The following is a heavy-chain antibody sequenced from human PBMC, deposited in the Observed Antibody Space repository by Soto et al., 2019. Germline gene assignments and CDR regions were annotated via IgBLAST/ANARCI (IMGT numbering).Heavy chain of an antibody. CDR1: GFTFSSYA. J-gene: IGHJ6*02. CDR3: ARDRAARKTYYYYYYGMDV. D-gene: IGHD6-13*01. V-gene: IGHV3-30-3*01. CDR2: ISYDGSNK. Sequence: SLLLSCAASGFTFSSYAMHWVRQAAGKGLEWVAVISYDGSNKYYADSVKGRFTISRDNSKNTLYLQMNSLRAEDTAVYYCARDRAARKTYYYYYYGMDVWGQGTTVTVSS.